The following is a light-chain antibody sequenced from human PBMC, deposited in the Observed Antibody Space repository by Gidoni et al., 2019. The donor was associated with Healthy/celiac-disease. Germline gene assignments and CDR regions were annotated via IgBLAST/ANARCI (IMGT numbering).Light chain of an antibody. V-gene: IGLV2-8*01. CDR2: EVS. Sequence: QSALTQPPSASGSPGQSVTISCTGTSSDVGGYYYVSWYQQHPGKAPKLMIYEVSKRPSGVPDRFSGSKSGNTASLTVSGLQAEDEADYYCSSYAGSNNRYVFGTGTKVTVL. CDR3: SSYAGSNNRYV. J-gene: IGLJ1*01. CDR1: SSDVGGYYY.